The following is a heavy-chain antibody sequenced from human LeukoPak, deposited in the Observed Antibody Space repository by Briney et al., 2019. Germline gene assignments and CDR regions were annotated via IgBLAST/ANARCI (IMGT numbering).Heavy chain of an antibody. CDR2: IKSITDGGTT. V-gene: IGHV3-15*01. J-gene: IGHJ4*02. CDR3: TTQRPDFP. CDR1: GFTFSDAW. Sequence: PGGSLRLSCAAFGFTFSDAWMSWVRQAPGKGLEWVGRIKSITDGGTTDYAAPGNGRFTISRDDSKNTLYLHINSLKTEDTAVYYCTTQRPDFPWGQGTLVTVSS. D-gene: IGHD3-3*01.